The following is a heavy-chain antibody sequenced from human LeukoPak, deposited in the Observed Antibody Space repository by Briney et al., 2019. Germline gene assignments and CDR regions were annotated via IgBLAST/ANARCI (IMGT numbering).Heavy chain of an antibody. J-gene: IGHJ4*02. CDR3: ARGVMATIWLIRSSRYFDY. V-gene: IGHV4-34*01. CDR2: INHSGST. D-gene: IGHD5-24*01. CDR1: GGSFRGYY. Sequence: SETLSLTCAVYGGSFRGYYWSWIRQPPGKGLEWIGEINHSGSTNYNPSLKSRVTISVDTSKNQFSLKLSSVTAADTAVYYCARGVMATIWLIRSSRYFDYWGQGTLVTVSS.